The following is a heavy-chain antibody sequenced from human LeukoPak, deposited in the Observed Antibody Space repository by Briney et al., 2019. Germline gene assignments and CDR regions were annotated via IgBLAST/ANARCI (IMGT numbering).Heavy chain of an antibody. CDR1: GGSFSGYY. CDR3: ARGLYYYDSSGRSEAYYFDY. J-gene: IGHJ4*02. D-gene: IGHD3-22*01. Sequence: SETLSLTCAVYGGSFSGYYWSWIRQPPGKGLEWIGEISHSGSTNYNPSLKSRVTISVDTSKNQFSLKLGSVTAADTAVYYCARGLYYYDSSGRSEAYYFDYWGQGTLVTVSS. CDR2: ISHSGST. V-gene: IGHV4-34*01.